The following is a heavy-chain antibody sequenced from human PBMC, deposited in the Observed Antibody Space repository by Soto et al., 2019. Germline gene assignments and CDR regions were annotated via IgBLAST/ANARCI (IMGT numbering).Heavy chain of an antibody. CDR3: ARGLSYCSSTSCYHPGGMDV. CDR1: GGTFSSYA. V-gene: IGHV1-69*13. D-gene: IGHD2-2*01. J-gene: IGHJ6*02. Sequence: SVKVSCKASGGTFSSYAISWVRQAPRQGLEWMGGIISIFATANYAQKFQGRVTITADESTSTAYMELSSLRSEDTAVHYCARGLSYCSSTSCYHPGGMDVWGQGTTVTVSS. CDR2: IISIFATA.